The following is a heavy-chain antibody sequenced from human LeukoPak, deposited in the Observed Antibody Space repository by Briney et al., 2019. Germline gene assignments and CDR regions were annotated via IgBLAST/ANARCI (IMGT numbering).Heavy chain of an antibody. D-gene: IGHD3-10*01. Sequence: GGSLRLSCAASGFTFSSYWMNWVRQAPGKGLEWVANIKQDGNEKHYEDSVKGRFSISRDNAKNSLYLQMDSLRAEDTAVYYCAKEGAYPIITYDSWGQGALVTVSS. CDR3: AKEGAYPIITYDS. CDR2: IKQDGNEK. CDR1: GFTFSSYW. J-gene: IGHJ5*01. V-gene: IGHV3-7*01.